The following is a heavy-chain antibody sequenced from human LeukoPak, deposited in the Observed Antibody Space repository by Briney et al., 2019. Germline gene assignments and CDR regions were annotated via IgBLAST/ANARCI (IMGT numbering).Heavy chain of an antibody. Sequence: TGGSLRLSCAASGFTFSSYGMHWVRQAPGKGLEWVAVISYDGSNKYYADSVKGRFTISRDNSKNTLYLQMNSLRAEDTAVYYCAKSTSPIGYDFWSGYYSVDGAFDIWGQGTMVTVSS. CDR1: GFTFSSYG. V-gene: IGHV3-30*18. D-gene: IGHD3-3*01. J-gene: IGHJ3*02. CDR2: ISYDGSNK. CDR3: AKSTSPIGYDFWSGYYSVDGAFDI.